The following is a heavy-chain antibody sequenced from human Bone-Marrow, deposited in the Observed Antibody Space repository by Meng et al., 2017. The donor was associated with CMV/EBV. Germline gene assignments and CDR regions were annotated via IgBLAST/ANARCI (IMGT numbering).Heavy chain of an antibody. V-gene: IGHV4-39*07. J-gene: IGHJ5*02. D-gene: IGHD3-3*01. CDR2: IYYSGST. CDR3: ARDLEWLAYEGINWFDP. Sequence: SETLSLTCTVSGGSISSSSYYWGWIRQPPGKGLEWIGSIYYSGSTYYNPSLKSRVTIPVDTSKNQFSLKLSSVTAADTAVYYCARDLEWLAYEGINWFDPWGQGTLVTVSS. CDR1: GGSISSSSYY.